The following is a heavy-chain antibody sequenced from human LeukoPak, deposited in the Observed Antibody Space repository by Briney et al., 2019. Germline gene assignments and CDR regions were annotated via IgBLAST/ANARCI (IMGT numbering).Heavy chain of an antibody. CDR2: VSGSGGNT. CDR1: GFTFSSYA. CDR3: VRESPVAAVGRSWFDP. D-gene: IGHD6-13*01. J-gene: IGHJ5*02. V-gene: IGHV3-23*01. Sequence: GGSLRLSCAASGFTFSSYAMSWVRQAPGEGLEWVSTVSGSGGNTYYADSVKGRFTISRDKTKNTLYLQMNSMRAEDTAVYYCVRESPVAAVGRSWFDPWGQGTLVTVSS.